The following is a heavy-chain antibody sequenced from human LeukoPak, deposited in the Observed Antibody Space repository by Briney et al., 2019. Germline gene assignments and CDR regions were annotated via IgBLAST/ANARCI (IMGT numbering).Heavy chain of an antibody. CDR1: GDSISSYY. V-gene: IGHV4-59*01. D-gene: IGHD1-14*01. CDR3: ARAQYKLFDY. J-gene: IGHJ4*02. CDR2: IYYSGST. Sequence: SETLSLTCIVSGDSISSYYWSWIRQPPGKGLEWIGYIYYSGSTNYNPSLKSRVTISVDTSKNQVSLKLSSVTAADTAVYYCARAQYKLFDYWGQGTLVTVSS.